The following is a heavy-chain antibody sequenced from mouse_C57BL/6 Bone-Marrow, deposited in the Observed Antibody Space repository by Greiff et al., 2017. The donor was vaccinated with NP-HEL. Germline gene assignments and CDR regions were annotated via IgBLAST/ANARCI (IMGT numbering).Heavy chain of an antibody. V-gene: IGHV5-15*01. CDR2: ISNSAYST. Sequence: EVQLVESGGGLVQPGGSLKLSCAASGFTFSDYGMAWVRQAPRKGLEWVAFISNSAYSTYYADTVTGRFTISRENAKNTLYLEMSSLRAEDTAMYYCARNGVYFDVWGTGTTVTVSS. CDR3: ARNGVYFDV. CDR1: GFTFSDYG. J-gene: IGHJ1*03.